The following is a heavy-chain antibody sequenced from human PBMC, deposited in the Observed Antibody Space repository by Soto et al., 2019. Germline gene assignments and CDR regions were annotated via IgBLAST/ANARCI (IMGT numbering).Heavy chain of an antibody. CDR2: ISKDSGRAT. D-gene: IGHD5-18*01. CDR3: ARDEIQIWSYVGSFDY. J-gene: IGHJ4*02. CDR1: GFIFRDWF. Sequence: GGSLRLSCAASGFIFRDWFMSWIRQAPGKGLEWISYISKDSGRATRYAESVKGRFTVSRDDSKNMLYLQMDSLGVEDTAMYYCARDEIQIWSYVGSFDYWGQGSLVTVSS. V-gene: IGHV3-11*04.